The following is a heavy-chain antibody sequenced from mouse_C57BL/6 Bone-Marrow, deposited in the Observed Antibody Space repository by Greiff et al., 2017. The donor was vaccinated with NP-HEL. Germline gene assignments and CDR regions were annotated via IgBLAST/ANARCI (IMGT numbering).Heavy chain of an antibody. V-gene: IGHV7-1*01. CDR2: SRNKANDYTT. Sequence: EVNLVESGGGLVQSGRSLRLSCATSGFTFSDFYMEWVRQAPGKGLEWIAASRNKANDYTTEYSASVKGRFIVSRDTSQSILYLQMNALRAEDTAIYYCARDTLTGTFAYWGQGTLVTVSA. CDR1: GFTFSDFY. CDR3: ARDTLTGTFAY. D-gene: IGHD4-1*01. J-gene: IGHJ3*01.